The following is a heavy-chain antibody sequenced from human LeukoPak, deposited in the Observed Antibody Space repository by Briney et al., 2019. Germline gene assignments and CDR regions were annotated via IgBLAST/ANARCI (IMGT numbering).Heavy chain of an antibody. J-gene: IGHJ4*02. V-gene: IGHV4-59*12. CDR3: ARVSVASGMASDY. D-gene: IGHD6-13*01. CDR1: GGSISSYY. Sequence: SETLSLTCTVSGGSISSYYWSWIRQPPGKGLEWIGYIYYSGSTNYNPSLKSRVTISVDTSKNQFSLKLSYVTAADTAVYYCARVSVASGMASDYWGQGTLVTVSS. CDR2: IYYSGST.